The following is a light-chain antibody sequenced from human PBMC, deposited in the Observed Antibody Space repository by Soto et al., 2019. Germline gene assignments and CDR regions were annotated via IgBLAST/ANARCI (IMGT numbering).Light chain of an antibody. Sequence: DIVMTQSPLSLPVTPGEPASISCRSSQSLLHSNGYNFLDWYLQKPGQSPQLLIYLGSSRSSGVPDRFSGSGSGTDFTLKISGVEAEDVGVYYCMQALQTGYTFGQGTKVDIK. CDR1: QSLLHSNGYNF. CDR3: MQALQTGYT. CDR2: LGS. J-gene: IGKJ2*01. V-gene: IGKV2-28*01.